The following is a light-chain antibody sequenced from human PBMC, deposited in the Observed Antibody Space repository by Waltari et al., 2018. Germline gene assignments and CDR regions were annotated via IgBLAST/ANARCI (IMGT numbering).Light chain of an antibody. J-gene: IGLJ2*01. CDR2: GVG. CDR3: NSYAGSSHVV. CDR1: SSDVGAYNH. Sequence: QSALTQPPSASGSPGQSVTISCTGTSSDVGAYNHAPCYHPHPVKAPKRIIYGVGKRPSWVRDRFSGSKAGTTASRTVSGLQADDEADYYCNSYAGSSHVVFGGGTTLTV. V-gene: IGLV2-8*01.